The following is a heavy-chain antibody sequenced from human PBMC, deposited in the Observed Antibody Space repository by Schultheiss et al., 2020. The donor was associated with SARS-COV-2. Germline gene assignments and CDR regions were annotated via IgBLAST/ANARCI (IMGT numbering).Heavy chain of an antibody. V-gene: IGHV3-21*04. CDR2: ISSSSSYI. CDR1: GFTFSSYA. CDR3: ARTYYYGMDV. J-gene: IGHJ6*02. Sequence: GESLKISCAASGFTFSSYAMSWIRQAPGKGLEWVSSISSSSSYIYYADSVKGRFTISRDNAKNSLYLQMNSLKTEDTAVYYCARTYYYGMDVWGQGTTVTVSS.